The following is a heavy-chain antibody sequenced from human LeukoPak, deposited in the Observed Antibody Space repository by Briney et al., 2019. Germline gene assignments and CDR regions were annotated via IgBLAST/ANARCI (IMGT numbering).Heavy chain of an antibody. CDR2: INHGGST. J-gene: IGHJ6*03. CDR3: ARVSWFPGTSYYYMDV. D-gene: IGHD1-1*01. Sequence: SETLSLTYAVYGGSFSGDFWSWIRQSPGKGLEWIGEINHGGSTTYNPSLQSRVTISVDTSKNQFSLKLSSVTAADTAVYYCARVSWFPGTSYYYMDVWGKGTTVTVSS. V-gene: IGHV4-34*01. CDR1: GGSFSGDF.